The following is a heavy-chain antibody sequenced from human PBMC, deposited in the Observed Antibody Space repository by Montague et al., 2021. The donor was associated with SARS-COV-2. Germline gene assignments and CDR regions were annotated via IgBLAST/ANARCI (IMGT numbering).Heavy chain of an antibody. V-gene: IGHV3-9*01. J-gene: IGHJ4*02. D-gene: IGHD3-22*01. CDR2: ISWNSGSI. CDR1: GFIFEDYA. Sequence: SLRLSCAASGFIFEDYAMHWVRQAPGKGLEWVSGISWNSGSIAYADSVKGRCTISRENAKNSLYLQMSMLRPEDTALYYCVKDGGHSSGYYYEGGFDSWGQGTPVTVSS. CDR3: VKDGGHSSGYYYEGGFDS.